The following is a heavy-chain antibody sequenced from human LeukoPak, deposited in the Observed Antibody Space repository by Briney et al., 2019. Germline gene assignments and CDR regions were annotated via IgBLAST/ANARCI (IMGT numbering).Heavy chain of an antibody. CDR2: INSDGSSS. CDR3: ASVRFGDLKYFYY. Sequence: PGGSLRLSCAASGFTFSSYWMHWVRQAPGKGLVWVSRINSDGSSSTYADSVKGRFTISRDNAKNTLYLQMNSLRVEDTVVYYCASVRFGDLKYFYYWGQGTLLTVSS. CDR1: GFTFSSYW. V-gene: IGHV3-74*01. J-gene: IGHJ4*02. D-gene: IGHD3-10*01.